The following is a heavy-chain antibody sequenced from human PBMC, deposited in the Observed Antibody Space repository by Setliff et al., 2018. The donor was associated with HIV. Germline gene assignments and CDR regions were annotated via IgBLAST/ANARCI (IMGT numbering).Heavy chain of an antibody. CDR1: GYTFTSYD. CDR3: ARGLTWIQVSPDYFDY. D-gene: IGHD5-18*01. CDR2: MNPNSGNT. Sequence: ASVKVSCKASGYTFTSYDINWVRQATGQGLEWMGWMNPNSGNTGYAQKFQGRVTMTRNTSISTAYMELSSLRSEDTAVYYCARGLTWIQVSPDYFDYWGQGTLVTVSS. J-gene: IGHJ4*02. V-gene: IGHV1-8*01.